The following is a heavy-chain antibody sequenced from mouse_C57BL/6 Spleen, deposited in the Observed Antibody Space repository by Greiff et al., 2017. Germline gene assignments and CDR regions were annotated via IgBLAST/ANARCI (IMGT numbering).Heavy chain of an antibody. CDR1: GFNIKDYY. CDR3: TTEDYGSSPFWYLDV. Sequence: EVQLQQSGAELVRPGASVKLSCTASGFNIKDYYMHWVKQRPEQGLEWIGRIDPEDGDTEYAPKFKGTATMTVDTSSNTAYLPLISLTSEDTAVYYCTTEDYGSSPFWYLDVWGTGTTVTVSS. CDR2: IDPEDGDT. V-gene: IGHV14-1*01. D-gene: IGHD1-1*01. J-gene: IGHJ1*03.